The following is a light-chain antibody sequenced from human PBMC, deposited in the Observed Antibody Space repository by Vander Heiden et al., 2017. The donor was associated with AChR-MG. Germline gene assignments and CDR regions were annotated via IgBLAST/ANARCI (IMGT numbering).Light chain of an antibody. CDR3: QQLNSYPQV. V-gene: IGKV1-9*01. CDR1: QGISSY. CDR2: AAS. J-gene: IGKJ3*01. Sequence: DIQLTQSPSFLSASVGDRVTITCRASQGISSYLAWYQQKPGKAPKLLIYAASTLQSGVPSRFSGSGSGTEFTLTISSLQPEDFATYYCQQLNSYPQVFAHGAKVDI.